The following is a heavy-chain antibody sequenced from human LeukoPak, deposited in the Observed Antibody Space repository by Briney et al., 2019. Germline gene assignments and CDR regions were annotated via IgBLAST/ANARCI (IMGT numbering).Heavy chain of an antibody. V-gene: IGHV4-4*07. CDR2: IHSSGNT. CDR1: GGFISNYY. D-gene: IGHD6-19*01. CDR3: ARTLHTSGWCPFGY. Sequence: SETLSLTCTVSGGFISNYYWSWIRQPAGKELEWIGRIHSSGNTLHNPSLKSRVSMSVDTSKNQFSLRLTSATAADTAVYYCARTLHTSGWCPFGYWGQGTLVTVSS. J-gene: IGHJ4*02.